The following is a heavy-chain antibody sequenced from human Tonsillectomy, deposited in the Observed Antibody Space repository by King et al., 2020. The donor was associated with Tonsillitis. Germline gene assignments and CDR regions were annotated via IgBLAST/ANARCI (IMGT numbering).Heavy chain of an antibody. J-gene: IGHJ4*02. CDR1: GFTFSSYS. Sequence: VQLVESGGGLVKPGGSLRLSCAASGFTFSSYSMNWVRQAPGKGLEWVSSISASSTYIYYADSVKGRFTISRDNAKNSLYLQMNSLRAEDTAVYYCARDSDRFVRADYWGQGTLVTVSS. V-gene: IGHV3-21*01. CDR3: ARDSDRFVRADY. D-gene: IGHD3-16*02. CDR2: ISASSTYI.